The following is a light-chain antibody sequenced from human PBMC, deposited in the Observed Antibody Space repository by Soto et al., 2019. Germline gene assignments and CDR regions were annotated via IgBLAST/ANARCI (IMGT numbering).Light chain of an antibody. V-gene: IGLV2-14*01. CDR2: QVS. J-gene: IGLJ3*02. CDR1: SSDVGRYKY. Sequence: QSVLTQPASVSGSPGQSITISCTGTSSDVGRYKYVSWYQQHPGKVPKLIIYQVSNRPSGVSSRFSASKSGNTASLTISGLQTEDEADYYCSSYTTATTRVFGGGTQLTV. CDR3: SSYTTATTRV.